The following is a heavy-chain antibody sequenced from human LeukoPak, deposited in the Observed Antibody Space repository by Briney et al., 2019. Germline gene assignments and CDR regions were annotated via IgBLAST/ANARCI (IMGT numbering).Heavy chain of an antibody. J-gene: IGHJ4*02. CDR1: GYTFTGYY. CDR3: ARGGDRLVTPYYGSSY. D-gene: IGHD3-10*01. V-gene: IGHV1-2*02. CDR2: INPNSGGT. Sequence: ASVKVSCKASGYTFTGYYMHWLRQAPGQGLEWMGWINPNSGGTNYAQKFQGRVTMTRDTSISTAYMELSRLRSDDTAVYYCARGGDRLVTPYYGSSYWGQGTLVTVSS.